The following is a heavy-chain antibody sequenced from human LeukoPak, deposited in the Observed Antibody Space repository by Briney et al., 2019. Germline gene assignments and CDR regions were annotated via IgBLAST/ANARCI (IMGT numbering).Heavy chain of an antibody. D-gene: IGHD5-12*01. CDR1: GFSLSNSA. Sequence: GGSLRLSCAASGFSLSNSAMSWVRQAPGKGLEWVSLIFASSGSTFYADSVKGRFTISRDTSKNTLYLQMNSLRAEDTAVYYCAKGAYDYIEMGYFDYWGQGTLVTVSS. CDR2: IFASSGST. CDR3: AKGAYDYIEMGYFDY. V-gene: IGHV3-23*01. J-gene: IGHJ4*02.